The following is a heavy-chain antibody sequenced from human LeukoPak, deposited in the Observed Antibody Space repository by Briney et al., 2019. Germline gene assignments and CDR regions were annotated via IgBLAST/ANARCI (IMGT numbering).Heavy chain of an antibody. D-gene: IGHD1-26*01. CDR1: GFTFSTYA. V-gene: IGHV3-33*08. CDR3: ARDSGDVDY. J-gene: IGHJ4*02. CDR2: IWYDGSNK. Sequence: GRSLRLSCAASGFTFSTYAMHWVRQAPGKGLEWVAVIWYDGSNKYYADSVKGRFTISRDNSKITLYLQMNSLRAEDTAVYYCARDSGDVDYWGQGTLVTVSS.